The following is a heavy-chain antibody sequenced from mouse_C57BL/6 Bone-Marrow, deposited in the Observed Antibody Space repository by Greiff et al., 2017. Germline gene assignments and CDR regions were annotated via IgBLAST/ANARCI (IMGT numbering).Heavy chain of an antibody. J-gene: IGHJ1*03. V-gene: IGHV1-9*01. CDR1: GYTFTGYW. CDR2: ILPGSGST. D-gene: IGHD1-1*01. CDR3: AKKKYYGSSYVDV. Sequence: VKLMESGAELMKPGASVKLSCKATGYTFTGYWIEWVKQRPGHGLEWIGEILPGSGSTNYNEKFKGKATFTADTSSNTAYMQLSSLTTENSAIYDCAKKKYYGSSYVDVWGTGTTGTVSS.